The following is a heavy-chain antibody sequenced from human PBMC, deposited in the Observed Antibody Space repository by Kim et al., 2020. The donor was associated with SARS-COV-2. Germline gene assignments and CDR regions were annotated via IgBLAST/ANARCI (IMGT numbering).Heavy chain of an antibody. D-gene: IGHD7-27*01. CDR2: SNT. J-gene: IGHJ4*02. V-gene: IGHV1-8*01. Sequence: SNTGYAQKFQGRVTMTRNTSISTAYMGLSSLRSEDTAVYYCARGWADFDYWGQGTLVTVSS. CDR3: ARGWADFDY.